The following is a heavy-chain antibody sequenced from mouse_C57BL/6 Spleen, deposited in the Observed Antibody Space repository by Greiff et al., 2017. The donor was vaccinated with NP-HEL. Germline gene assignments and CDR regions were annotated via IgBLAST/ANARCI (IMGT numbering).Heavy chain of an antibody. CDR2: IDPSDSYT. CDR3: ARCSGSSSGFDY. D-gene: IGHD1-1*01. Sequence: QVHVKQPGAELVMPGASVKLSCKASGYTFTSYWMHWVKQRPGQGLEWIGEIDPSDSYTNYNQKFKGKSTLHVDKSSSTAYMQLSSLTSEDSAVYYCARCSGSSSGFDYWGQGTTLTVSS. J-gene: IGHJ2*01. CDR1: GYTFTSYW. V-gene: IGHV1-69*01.